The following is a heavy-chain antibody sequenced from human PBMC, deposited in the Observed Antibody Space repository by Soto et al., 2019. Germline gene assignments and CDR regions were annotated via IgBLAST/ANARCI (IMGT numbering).Heavy chain of an antibody. CDR1: GFTFSTYA. CDR3: AKDRGDPPYFYYYMDV. J-gene: IGHJ6*03. V-gene: IGHV3-23*01. CDR2: ISGSGGST. Sequence: EVQLLESGGGLEQSGGSLRLSCAASGFTFSTYAMTWVRQAPGKGLEWVSAISGSGGSTYYADSVKGRFTISRDNSKNTMYLQMNSLRVEDTAVYYCAKDRGDPPYFYYYMDVWGKGTTVTVSS. D-gene: IGHD4-17*01.